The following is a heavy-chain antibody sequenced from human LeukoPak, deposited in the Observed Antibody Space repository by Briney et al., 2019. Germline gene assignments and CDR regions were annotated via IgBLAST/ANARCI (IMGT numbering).Heavy chain of an antibody. CDR2: IGGSGGST. CDR1: GFAFNNYA. V-gene: IGHV3-23*01. CDR3: ASRGSSSSQYY. D-gene: IGHD6-6*01. J-gene: IGHJ4*02. Sequence: PGGSLRLSCAASGFAFNNYAMSWVRQAPGRGLEWVSSIGGSGGSTYYADSVKGRFTISRDNSKNTLYLQVNSLRADDTAVYYCASRGSSSSQYYWGQGTLVTVSS.